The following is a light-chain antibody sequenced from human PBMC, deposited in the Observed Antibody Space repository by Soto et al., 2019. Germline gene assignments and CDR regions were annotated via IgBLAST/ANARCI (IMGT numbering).Light chain of an antibody. Sequence: QSVLTQPASVSGSPGQSITISCTGTSSDVGGFNYVSWYQQHPGKAPKLMIYEVSNRPSGVSNRFSGSKSGNTASLTISGLQAEDEADYYCISYTSTSTCVFGTGTKLTVL. CDR1: SSDVGGFNY. V-gene: IGLV2-14*01. J-gene: IGLJ1*01. CDR2: EVS. CDR3: ISYTSTSTCV.